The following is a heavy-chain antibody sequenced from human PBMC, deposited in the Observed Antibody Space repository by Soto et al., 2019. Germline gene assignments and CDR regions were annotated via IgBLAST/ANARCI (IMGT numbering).Heavy chain of an antibody. V-gene: IGHV4-31*03. CDR1: GGSISSGGYY. Sequence: QVQLQESGPGLVKPSQTLSLTCTVSGGSISSGGYYWSWIRQHPGKGLECIGYIYYSGSTYYNPSLKSRVTISVDTSENQFSLKLSSVTAADTAVYYRARYGSGSYYPTTFDYWGQGTLVTVSS. J-gene: IGHJ4*02. CDR2: IYYSGST. D-gene: IGHD3-10*01. CDR3: ARYGSGSYYPTTFDY.